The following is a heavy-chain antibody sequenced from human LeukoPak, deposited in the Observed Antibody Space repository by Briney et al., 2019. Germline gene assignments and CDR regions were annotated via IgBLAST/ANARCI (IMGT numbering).Heavy chain of an antibody. CDR1: GGSFSGYY. CDR2: INRSGST. J-gene: IGHJ4*02. V-gene: IGHV4-34*01. CDR3: AVYSSSWYYGSDY. D-gene: IGHD6-13*01. Sequence: SETLSLTCAVYGGSFSGYYWSWIRQPPGKGLEWIGEINRSGSTNYNPSLKSRVTISVDTSKNQFSLKLSSVTAADTAVYYCAVYSSSWYYGSDYWGQGTLVTVSS.